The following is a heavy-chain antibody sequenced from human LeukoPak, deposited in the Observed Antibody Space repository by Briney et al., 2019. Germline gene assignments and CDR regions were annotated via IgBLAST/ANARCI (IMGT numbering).Heavy chain of an antibody. CDR2: IKQDGSEK. Sequence: PGGSLRLSCAASGFTFSNYWMSWVRQTPGKGLEWVANIKQDGSEKYYVDSVKGRFTISRDNTKNSVHLQMNSLRADDTAVYYCSRVEAGVPGGDCWGQGTLVAVSS. V-gene: IGHV3-7*01. D-gene: IGHD6-19*01. J-gene: IGHJ4*02. CDR3: SRVEAGVPGGDC. CDR1: GFTFSNYW.